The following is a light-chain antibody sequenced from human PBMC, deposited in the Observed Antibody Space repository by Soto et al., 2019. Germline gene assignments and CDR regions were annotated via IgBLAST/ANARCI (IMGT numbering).Light chain of an antibody. CDR3: QQSYTTPYT. Sequence: DIQMTQSPSSLSASVGDRVTVTCRASQSISNYLNWYQQRPGKAPHLLVYAASSLKSGVPPRFSGSGSGTDFTLTITSLQPEDFGTYYCQQSYTTPYTFGQGTKVEIK. CDR2: AAS. V-gene: IGKV1-39*01. CDR1: QSISNY. J-gene: IGKJ2*01.